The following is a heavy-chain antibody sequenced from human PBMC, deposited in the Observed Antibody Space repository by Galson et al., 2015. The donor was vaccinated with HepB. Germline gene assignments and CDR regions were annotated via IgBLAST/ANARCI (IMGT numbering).Heavy chain of an antibody. Sequence: SLRLSCAASGFTFSSYAVHWVRQAPGKGLEWVAVISYDGSNKYYADSVKGRFTISRDNSKNTLYLQMNSLRAEDTAVYYCARERSYRLVTHRSRAFDYWGQGTLVTVSS. D-gene: IGHD1-26*01. CDR1: GFTFSSYA. J-gene: IGHJ4*02. V-gene: IGHV3-30*04. CDR2: ISYDGSNK. CDR3: ARERSYRLVTHRSRAFDY.